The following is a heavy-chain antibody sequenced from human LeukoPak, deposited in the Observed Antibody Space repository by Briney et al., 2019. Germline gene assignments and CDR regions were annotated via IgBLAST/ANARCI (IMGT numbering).Heavy chain of an antibody. Sequence: PGGSLRLSCAASGFTFSSYAMSWVRQAPGKGLEWVSAISGSGGSTYYADSVKGRFTISRDNSKNTLYLQMNSLRAEDTAVYYCARRCSSTSCPDDYWGQGTLVTVSS. J-gene: IGHJ4*02. V-gene: IGHV3-23*01. CDR1: GFTFSSYA. D-gene: IGHD2-2*01. CDR3: ARRCSSTSCPDDY. CDR2: ISGSGGST.